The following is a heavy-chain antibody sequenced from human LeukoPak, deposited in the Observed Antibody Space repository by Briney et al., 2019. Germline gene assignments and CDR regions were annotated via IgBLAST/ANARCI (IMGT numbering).Heavy chain of an antibody. CDR1: GYTFTGYY. J-gene: IGHJ4*02. V-gene: IGHV1-2*02. CDR3: ARDYFRTSSYDGSGSLFDY. CDR2: INPNSGGT. D-gene: IGHD3-22*01. Sequence: ASVKVSCKASGYTFTGYYMHWVRQAPGQGLEWMGWINPNSGGTNYAQKFQGRVTMTRDTSSSTAYMELRRLRSDDTAVYYCARDYFRTSSYDGSGSLFDYWGQGTLVTVSS.